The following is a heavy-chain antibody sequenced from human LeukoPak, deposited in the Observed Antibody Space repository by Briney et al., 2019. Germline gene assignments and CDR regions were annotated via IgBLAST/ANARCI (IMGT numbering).Heavy chain of an antibody. CDR2: ISSSSSTI. CDR1: GFTFSSYS. D-gene: IGHD1-26*01. CDR3: ARGAGGSYHYWYFDL. Sequence: GGSLRLSCAASGFTFSSYSMNWVRQAPGKGLEWVSYISSSSSTIYYADSVKGRFTISRDNAKNSLYLQMNSLRAEDTAAYYCARGAGGSYHYWYFDLWGRGTLVTVSS. J-gene: IGHJ2*01. V-gene: IGHV3-48*01.